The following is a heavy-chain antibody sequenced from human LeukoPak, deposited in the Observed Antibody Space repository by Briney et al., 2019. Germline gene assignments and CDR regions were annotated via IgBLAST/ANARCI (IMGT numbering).Heavy chain of an antibody. J-gene: IGHJ4*02. D-gene: IGHD6-13*01. V-gene: IGHV3-23*01. CDR2: IRASGGET. CDR3: AKYDYSWYERGYFDY. CDR1: GFTFRFYA. Sequence: GGSLRLSCAASGFTFRFYAMRWVRQAPGRGPEGVSGIRASGGETYYADSVKGRFTVSRDNSRNTLDLQMNSLRAEDTAVYYCAKYDYSWYERGYFDYWGQGALVTVSS.